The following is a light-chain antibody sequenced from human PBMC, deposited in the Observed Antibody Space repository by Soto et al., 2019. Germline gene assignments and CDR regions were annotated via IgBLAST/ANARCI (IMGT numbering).Light chain of an antibody. Sequence: EIVMTQSPGTLSVSPGEGATLSCRASQSVSSSYLAWYQQKPGQAPRLLIYGASSRATGIPDRFSGSGSGTDFTLSISRLEPEDCAVYYCQQYGSSPPLTIGGGTKVDIK. CDR2: GAS. CDR3: QQYGSSPPLT. CDR1: QSVSSSY. J-gene: IGKJ4*01. V-gene: IGKV3-20*01.